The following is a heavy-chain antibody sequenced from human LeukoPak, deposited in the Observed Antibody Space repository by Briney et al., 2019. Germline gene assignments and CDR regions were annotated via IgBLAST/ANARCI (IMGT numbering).Heavy chain of an antibody. CDR2: ISANGGFI. Sequence: PGRSLRLSCAVSGFNFDDYAIHWVRQGPGEGLEWVAGISANGGFISYGESVKGRFTISRDNPRNSVFLQMNFLRAEDMAMYFCTKEVQRWHSYFYRPSYALDIWGQGTMVSVSS. CDR3: TKEVQRWHSYFYRPSYALDI. CDR1: GFNFDDYA. V-gene: IGHV3-9*03. J-gene: IGHJ3*02. D-gene: IGHD3-22*01.